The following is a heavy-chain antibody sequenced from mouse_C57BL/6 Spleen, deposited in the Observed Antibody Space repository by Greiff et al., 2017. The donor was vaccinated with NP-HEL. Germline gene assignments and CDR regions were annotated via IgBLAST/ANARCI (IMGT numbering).Heavy chain of an antibody. V-gene: IGHV5-17*01. CDR1: GFTFSDYG. J-gene: IGHJ1*03. CDR2: ISSGSSTI. CDR3: ARAGVWYFDV. Sequence: EVQLQESGGGLVKPGGSLKLSCAASGFTFSDYGMHWVRQAPEKGLEWVAYISSGSSTIYYADTVKGRFTISRDNAKNTLFLQMTSLRSEDTAMYYCARAGVWYFDVWGTGTTVTVSS.